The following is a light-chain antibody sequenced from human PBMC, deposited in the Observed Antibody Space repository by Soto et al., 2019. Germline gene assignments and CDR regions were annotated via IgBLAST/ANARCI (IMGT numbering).Light chain of an antibody. V-gene: IGKV1-5*03. Sequence: DIQMTQSPSTLSASVGDRVTISCRASQSISNWLAWYQQKPGKAPKLLIYKASSLDSGVPSRFSGSGSGTEFTLTISSLQPDDFATYYCQQYNSFSQFTFGQGTKLEIK. CDR1: QSISNW. CDR3: QQYNSFSQFT. CDR2: KAS. J-gene: IGKJ2*01.